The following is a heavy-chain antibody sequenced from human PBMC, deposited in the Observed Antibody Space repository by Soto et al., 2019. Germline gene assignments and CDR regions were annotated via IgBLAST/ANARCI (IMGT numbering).Heavy chain of an antibody. V-gene: IGHV3-21*01. CDR1: GFTFSTYS. CDR2: ISSSRGYI. D-gene: IGHD2-2*01. CDR3: ARGRSINTNMDY. J-gene: IGHJ4*02. Sequence: EVQLVESGGGLVKPGVSLRLSCAASGFTFSTYSMNWVRQAPGKGLEWVASISSSRGYICYADSVKGRFTISRDNAKNSLFLQMDSLRAEDTAVYYCARGRSINTNMDYWCKGTLVTVSS.